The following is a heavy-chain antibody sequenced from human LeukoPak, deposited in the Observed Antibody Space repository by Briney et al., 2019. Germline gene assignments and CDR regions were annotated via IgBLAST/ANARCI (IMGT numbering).Heavy chain of an antibody. CDR3: ARQGSSSLYYYGMDV. CDR1: GGSISSGGYY. CDR2: IYYSGST. D-gene: IGHD6-13*01. V-gene: IGHV4-31*03. Sequence: SETLSLTCTVSGGSISSGGYYWSWIRQHPGKGLEWIGYIYYSGSTYYNPSLKSRVTISVDTSKNQFSLKLSSVTAADTAVYYCARQGSSSLYYYGMDVWGQGTTVTVSS. J-gene: IGHJ6*02.